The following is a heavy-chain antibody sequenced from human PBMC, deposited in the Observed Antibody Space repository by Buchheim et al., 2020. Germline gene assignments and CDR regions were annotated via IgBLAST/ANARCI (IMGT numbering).Heavy chain of an antibody. V-gene: IGHV4-34*02. J-gene: IGHJ5*02. D-gene: IGHD3-10*01. CDR1: GGSFSGYY. CDR2: INYSGNT. Sequence: QVQLQQWGAGLLKASETLSLTCAVYGGSFSGYYWNWIRQPPGKGLEWIGEINYSGNTNSNPSLKSRVTISVDTSKNQFSLRLSSLTAADTAVYYCAKSPYSGSGSYYRNNWFDPWGQGTL. CDR3: AKSPYSGSGSYYRNNWFDP.